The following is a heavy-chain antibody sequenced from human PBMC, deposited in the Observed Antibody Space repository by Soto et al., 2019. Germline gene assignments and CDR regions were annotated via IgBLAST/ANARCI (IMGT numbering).Heavy chain of an antibody. CDR3: ARHATRITMIVVPDYFDY. V-gene: IGHV4-39*01. D-gene: IGHD3-22*01. Sequence: SETLSLTCTVSGGSISSSSYYWGWIRQPPGKGLEWIGSIYYSGSTYYNPSLKSRVTISVDTSKNQFSLKLSSVTAADTAVYYCARHATRITMIVVPDYFDYWGQGTLVTVSS. CDR1: GGSISSSSYY. CDR2: IYYSGST. J-gene: IGHJ4*02.